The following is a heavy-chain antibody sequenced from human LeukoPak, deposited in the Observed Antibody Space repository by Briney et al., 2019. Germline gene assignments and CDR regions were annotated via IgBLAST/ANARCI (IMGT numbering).Heavy chain of an antibody. CDR2: ISGSSTTI. V-gene: IGHV3-48*02. CDR3: ARPINTWIDS. Sequence: GGSLRPSCAASGFTFSGYSMIWVRQAPGKGPEWLSYISGSSTTIYYSKSVKGRFSISRDNAKNSLYLQLNSLRDEDTAVYYCARPINTWIDSWGQGTLVTVSS. CDR1: GFTFSGYS. J-gene: IGHJ4*02. D-gene: IGHD2/OR15-2a*01.